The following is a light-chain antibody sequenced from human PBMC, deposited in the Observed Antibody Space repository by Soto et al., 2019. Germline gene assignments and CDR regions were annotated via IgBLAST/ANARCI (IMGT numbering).Light chain of an antibody. CDR3: QQYGTSPFT. CDR2: AAS. Sequence: EIVLTQSPGTLSLSPGERATLSCRASQRLSSTYLAWYQQKPGQAPMLLIYAASSRATGIPDRFSGSGSGTDFTLTVSRLEPEDFAVYYCQQYGTSPFTFGPGTKVDIK. J-gene: IGKJ3*01. V-gene: IGKV3-20*01. CDR1: QRLSSTY.